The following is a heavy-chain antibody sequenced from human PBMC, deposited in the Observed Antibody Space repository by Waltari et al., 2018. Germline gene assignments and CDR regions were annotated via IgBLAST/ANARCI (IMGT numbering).Heavy chain of an antibody. Sequence: EVELLASGGPLVQPGGSLTLSFVGSGFRLSIYAMIWVRQAPGKGLEWVSHISGSGATTAYADFVKGRFTFSRDNSKSTLYLQMNNLRADDTATYFCARFRGYTYMDVWGKGTTVTVSS. J-gene: IGHJ6*03. CDR2: ISGSGATT. CDR1: GFRLSIYA. V-gene: IGHV3-23*01. D-gene: IGHD2-2*02. CDR3: ARFRGYTYMDV.